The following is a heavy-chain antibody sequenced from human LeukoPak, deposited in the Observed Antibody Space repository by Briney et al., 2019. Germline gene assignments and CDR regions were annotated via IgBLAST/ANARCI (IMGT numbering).Heavy chain of an antibody. V-gene: IGHV3-66*01. Sequence: GGSLRLSCAASGFTVRSNYMSWVRQAPGKGLEWVSVIYRGGSTYYADSVKGRFTISRDNSKNTLYLQMNSLRAEDTAVYYCARDGSGTDAFDIWGQGTMVTVSS. D-gene: IGHD1-26*01. J-gene: IGHJ3*02. CDR3: ARDGSGTDAFDI. CDR1: GFTVRSNY. CDR2: IYRGGST.